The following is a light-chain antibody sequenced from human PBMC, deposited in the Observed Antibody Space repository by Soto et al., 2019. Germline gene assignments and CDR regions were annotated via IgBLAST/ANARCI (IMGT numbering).Light chain of an antibody. V-gene: IGKV1-5*03. J-gene: IGKJ5*01. CDR3: QQRSNLPLT. Sequence: DIQVTQSKSSLSASVGDRVTITCRASQSISSWLAWYQQKPGKAPKVLIYKASSLESGVPARFSGSGSGTDFTLTISSLEPEDFAVYYCQQRSNLPLTFGQVARLEIK. CDR1: QSISSW. CDR2: KAS.